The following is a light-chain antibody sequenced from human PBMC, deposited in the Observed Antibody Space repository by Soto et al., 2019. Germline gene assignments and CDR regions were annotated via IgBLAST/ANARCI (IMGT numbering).Light chain of an antibody. J-gene: IGLJ1*01. CDR2: QVT. V-gene: IGLV2-14*01. CDR3: SLYTDSSNYV. CDR1: SSDLAIYNY. Sequence: QSALTQPASVSGSPGQSITISCTGTSSDLAIYNYVSWYQQQPGKAPKLMIYQVTNRPSGVSNPFSGSRSGNTSSLTISGLQAEDEAVYYCSLYTDSSNYVFGTGTQLTVL.